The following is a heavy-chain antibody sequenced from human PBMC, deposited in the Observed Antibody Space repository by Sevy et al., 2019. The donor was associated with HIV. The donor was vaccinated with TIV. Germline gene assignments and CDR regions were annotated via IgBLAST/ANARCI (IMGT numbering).Heavy chain of an antibody. D-gene: IGHD2-15*01. V-gene: IGHV3-48*02. J-gene: IGHJ4*02. Sequence: GGSLRLSCAASGFTFSSYSMIWVRQAPGKGLEWVSYISSSSSTIYYADSVKGRFTISRDNAKNSLYLQMNSLRDEDTAVYYCARGGYCSGGSCYSDDYFDYWGQGTLVTVSS. CDR2: ISSSSSTI. CDR1: GFTFSSYS. CDR3: ARGGYCSGGSCYSDDYFDY.